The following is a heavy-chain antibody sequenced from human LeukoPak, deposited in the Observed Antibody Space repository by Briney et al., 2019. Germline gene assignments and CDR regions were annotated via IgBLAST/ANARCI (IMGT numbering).Heavy chain of an antibody. J-gene: IGHJ5*02. CDR1: GGSISSGGYY. V-gene: IGHV4-30-2*01. CDR3: ARDIRLSSTSDGGNWFDP. D-gene: IGHD2-2*01. Sequence: SETLSLTCTVSGGSISSGGYYWSWIRQPPGKGLEWIGYIYHSGSTYYNPSLKSRVTISVDRSKNQFSLKLSSVTAADTAVYYSARDIRLSSTSDGGNWFDPWGQGTLATVSS. CDR2: IYHSGST.